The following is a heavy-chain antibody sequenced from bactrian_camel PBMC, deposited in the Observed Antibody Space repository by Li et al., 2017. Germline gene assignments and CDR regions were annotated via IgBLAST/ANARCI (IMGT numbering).Heavy chain of an antibody. J-gene: IGHJ6*01. Sequence: VQLVESGGGTAQTGGSLRLSCAASGNTASTACMGWFRQASGKDREKVANLYTGGTWYTDSVKGRFTISQDNDKGTLYLQMNSLKPEDTGLYFCAARLCATPEQALSAEKNWENFRYWGQGTQVTVS. CDR3: AARLCATPEQALSAEKNWENFRY. CDR1: GNTASTAC. D-gene: IGHD3*01. V-gene: IGHV3S54*01. CDR2: LYTGGT.